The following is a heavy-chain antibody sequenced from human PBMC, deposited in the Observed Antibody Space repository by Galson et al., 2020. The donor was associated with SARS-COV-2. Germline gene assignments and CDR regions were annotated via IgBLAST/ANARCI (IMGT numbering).Heavy chain of an antibody. CDR1: GFTFSSYG. CDR3: AKGQLYTSAWPQGP. Sequence: GGSLRLSCVASGFTFSSYGMHWVRQAPGKGPEWVAGIWYDGLNRFYADSVRGRFTISRDNSDNTLYLQMDSLEAGDTAIYYCAKGQLYTSAWPQGPWGQGTQVTVSA. V-gene: IGHV3-33*06. CDR2: IWYDGLNR. D-gene: IGHD6-19*01. J-gene: IGHJ5*02.